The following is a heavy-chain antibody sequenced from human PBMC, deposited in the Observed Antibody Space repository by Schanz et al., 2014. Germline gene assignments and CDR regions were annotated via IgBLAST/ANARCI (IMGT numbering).Heavy chain of an antibody. V-gene: IGHV4-59*08. D-gene: IGHD3-22*01. J-gene: IGHJ1*01. CDR3: ATQAYYYDTSIFQY. CDR2: IYYSGST. CDR1: GGSISSSYY. Sequence: QVQLQESGPGLVKPSETLSLTCTVSGGSISSSYYWSWIRQPPGKGLEWIGYIYYSGSTNYNPSQKGRSTISVTPPKTQSPLKLTSVTAADTAVYYCATQAYYYDTSIFQYWGQGTLVTVSS.